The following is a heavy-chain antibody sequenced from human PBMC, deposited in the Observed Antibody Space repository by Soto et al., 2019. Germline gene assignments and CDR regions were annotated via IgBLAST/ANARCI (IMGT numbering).Heavy chain of an antibody. Sequence: GGSLRLSCVASEFSFSTYNMNWVRQAPGKGLEWVSFISSTRSHIHYADSVKGRFTIPRDNAKNSLYLQMNSLRAEDTAVYYCARDPAADGYYGMDVWGQGTTVTVSS. V-gene: IGHV3-21*01. CDR2: ISSTRSHI. J-gene: IGHJ6*02. CDR1: EFSFSTYN. CDR3: ARDPAADGYYGMDV. D-gene: IGHD6-13*01.